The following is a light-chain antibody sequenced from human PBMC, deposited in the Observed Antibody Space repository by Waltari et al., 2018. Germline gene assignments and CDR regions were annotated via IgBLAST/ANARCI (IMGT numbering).Light chain of an antibody. CDR3: QQSNSLPLT. CDR2: AAS. J-gene: IGKJ4*01. V-gene: IGKV1-39*01. Sequence: DIQMTQSPSSLSASVGDRVIITCRASQSISSYLNWYQQKPGKAPRLLIYAASTLQSGVPSRFSGSGSGTGFSLTISSLQPEDFATYYCQQSNSLPLTFGGGTKVEIK. CDR1: QSISSY.